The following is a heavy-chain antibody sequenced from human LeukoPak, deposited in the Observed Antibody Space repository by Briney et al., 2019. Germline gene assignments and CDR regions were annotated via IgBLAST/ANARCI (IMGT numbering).Heavy chain of an antibody. CDR1: GFTFSSYA. CDR2: ISGSGGST. V-gene: IGHV3-23*01. D-gene: IGHD3-22*01. J-gene: IGHJ4*02. Sequence: GGSLRLSCAASGFTFSSYAMSWVRQAPGKGLEWVSAISGSGGSTYYADSVKGRFTISRDNSKNTLYLQMNSLRAEDTAVYYCAKDGHYYDSTGYDYWGQGTLVTVSS. CDR3: AKDGHYYDSTGYDY.